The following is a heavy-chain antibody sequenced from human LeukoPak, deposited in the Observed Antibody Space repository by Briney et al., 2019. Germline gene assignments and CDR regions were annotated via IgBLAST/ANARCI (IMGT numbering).Heavy chain of an antibody. Sequence: SETLSLTCTVSGGSISSYYWSWIRQPPGKGLEWIGYIYYSGSTNYNPSLKSRVTISVDTSKNQFSLKLSSVTAADTAVYYCARDVGVYGGPAFFDYWGQGTLVTVSS. CDR3: ARDVGVYGGPAFFDY. V-gene: IGHV4-59*12. CDR1: GGSISSYY. CDR2: IYYSGST. J-gene: IGHJ4*02. D-gene: IGHD4-23*01.